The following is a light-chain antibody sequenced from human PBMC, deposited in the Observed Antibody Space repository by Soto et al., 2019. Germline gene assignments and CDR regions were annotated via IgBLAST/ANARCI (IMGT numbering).Light chain of an antibody. V-gene: IGKV3-11*01. CDR2: GAF. CDR3: QQRSNLLLT. Sequence: ALRTSTQRLAHEESATLSCRSSQSVGSNLAWYQQKPGQAPSLLIYGAFTRATGIPARFSGSESGTDFTLTFSILEPEDFAVYSCQQRSNLLLTFAQGTRLEIK. J-gene: IGKJ5*01. CDR1: QSVGSN.